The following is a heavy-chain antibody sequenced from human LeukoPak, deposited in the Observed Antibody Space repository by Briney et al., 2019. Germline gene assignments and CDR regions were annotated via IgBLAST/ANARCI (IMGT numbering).Heavy chain of an antibody. CDR2: IKQDGSEK. Sequence: GGSLRLSCAASGFTFNHYRMSWVRQAPGKGLEWVANIKQDGSEKYYVDSVKGRFTISRDNAKNSLYLQMNSLRAEDTAVYYCARGVHLYYYYYYYMDVWGKGTTVTVSS. CDR1: GFTFNHYR. J-gene: IGHJ6*03. V-gene: IGHV3-7*01. CDR3: ARGVHLYYYYYYYMDV. D-gene: IGHD1-1*01.